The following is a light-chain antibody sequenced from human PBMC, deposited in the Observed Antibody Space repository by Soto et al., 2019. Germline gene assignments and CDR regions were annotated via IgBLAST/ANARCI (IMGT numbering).Light chain of an antibody. J-gene: IGKJ3*01. CDR1: QSILYRSIGKSS. Sequence: DIVMTQSPESVAVSLGERATINCKSSQSILYRSIGKSSLAWYQQKPGQPPKLLISWTSTRQSGVPDRFSGSGSCTDFTLSISSLQAEDGAVYYCEQYDSFPFSFGPGTRVDSK. CDR3: EQYDSFPFS. V-gene: IGKV4-1*01. CDR2: WTS.